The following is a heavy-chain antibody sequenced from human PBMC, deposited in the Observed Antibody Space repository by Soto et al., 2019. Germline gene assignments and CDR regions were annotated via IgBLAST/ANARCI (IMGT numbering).Heavy chain of an antibody. CDR1: GFTFSSYG. J-gene: IGHJ6*02. CDR3: ARAYDFWSGYYTLPYYYYGMDV. CDR2: IWYDGSNK. V-gene: IGHV3-33*01. D-gene: IGHD3-3*01. Sequence: GGSLRLSCAASGFTFSSYGMHWVRQAPGKGLGWVAVIWYDGSNKYYADSVKGRFTISRDNSKNTLYLQMNSLRAEDTAVYYCARAYDFWSGYYTLPYYYYGMDVWGQGTTVTVSS.